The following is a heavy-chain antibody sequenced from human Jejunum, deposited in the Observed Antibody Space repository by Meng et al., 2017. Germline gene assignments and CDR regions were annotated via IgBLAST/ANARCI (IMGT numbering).Heavy chain of an antibody. CDR3: AKGNGWFYF. Sequence: SETLSLTCTVSGDSMSNSYWSWVRQSPGKGLEWIGYIYYTGSTNYNPSLKSRVTISLDTSKKQFSLFLNSVTAADTAVYYCAKGNGWFYFWGQGTLVTVSS. D-gene: IGHD2-8*01. CDR2: IYYTGST. CDR1: GDSMSNSY. J-gene: IGHJ5*01. V-gene: IGHV4-59*01.